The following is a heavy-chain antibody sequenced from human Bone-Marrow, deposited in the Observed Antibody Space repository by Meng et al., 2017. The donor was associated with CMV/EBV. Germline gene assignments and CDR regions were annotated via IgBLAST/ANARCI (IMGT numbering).Heavy chain of an antibody. CDR1: VGSISSGGYY. V-gene: IGHV4-31*03. Sequence: QVQLQESGPGLVKPSQTLSLTCTVSVGSISSGGYYWSWIRQHPGKGLEWIGYIYYSGSTYYNPSLKSRVTISVDTSKNQFSLKLSSVTAADTAVYYCARVGYVVVPAASIPRWFDPWGQGTLVTVSS. D-gene: IGHD2-2*01. CDR2: IYYSGST. J-gene: IGHJ5*02. CDR3: ARVGYVVVPAASIPRWFDP.